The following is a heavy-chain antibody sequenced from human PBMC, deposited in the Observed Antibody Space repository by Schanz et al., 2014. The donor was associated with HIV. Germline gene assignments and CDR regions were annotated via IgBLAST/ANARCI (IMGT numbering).Heavy chain of an antibody. J-gene: IGHJ6*02. V-gene: IGHV3-21*04. CDR3: ARVWADYGMDV. Sequence: VQLVESGGGVVQPGRSLRLSCAASGFTFSNFAMHWVRQAPGKGLEWVSSISSSSSDKYYADSVKGRFTISRDNAKNSLYLQMNRLRAEDTALYYCARVWADYGMDVWGQGTTVTVSS. CDR1: GFTFSNFA. D-gene: IGHD3-16*01. CDR2: ISSSSSDK.